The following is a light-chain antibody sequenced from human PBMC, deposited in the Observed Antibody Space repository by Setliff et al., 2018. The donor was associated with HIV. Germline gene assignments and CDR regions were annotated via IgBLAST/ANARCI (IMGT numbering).Light chain of an antibody. CDR3: SSYTSKSTYV. CDR1: NNDNGRFNL. Sequence: QSVLAQPASVSGSPGQSITISCTGTNNDNGRFNLVSWYQQSSGKAPKLIIHEVSDRPSGIPARFSGSKSGNTASLSISGLQPEDEAHYYCSSYTSKSTYVFGTGTKVTV. V-gene: IGLV2-14*01. J-gene: IGLJ1*01. CDR2: EVS.